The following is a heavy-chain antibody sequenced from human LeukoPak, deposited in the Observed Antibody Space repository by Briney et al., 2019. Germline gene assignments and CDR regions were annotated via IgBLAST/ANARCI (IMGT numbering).Heavy chain of an antibody. CDR3: AELGEQIDF. D-gene: IGHD3-16*01. J-gene: IGHJ4*02. CDR2: ISSSGSTI. CDR1: GFTFDSYW. Sequence: GGSLRLSCAASGFTFDSYWMSWVRQAPGKGLEWVSYISSSGSTIYYADSVKGRFTISRDNAKNSLYLQMNSLRVEDTAVYYCAELGEQIDFWGQGTLVTVSS. V-gene: IGHV3-48*03.